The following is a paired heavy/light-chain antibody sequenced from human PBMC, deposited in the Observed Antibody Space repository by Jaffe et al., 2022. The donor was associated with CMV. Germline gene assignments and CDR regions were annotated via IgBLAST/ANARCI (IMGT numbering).Light chain of an antibody. J-gene: IGLJ3*02. CDR3: GTWDSSLSNGV. CDR2: ENN. Sequence: QSVLTQPPSVSAAPGQKVTISCSGSSSNIGNNYVSWYQQLPGTAPKLLIYENNKRPSGIPDRFSGSKSGTSATLGITGLQTGDEADYYCGTWDSSLSNGVFGGGTKLTVL. V-gene: IGLV1-51*02. CDR1: SSNIGNNY.
Heavy chain of an antibody. CDR2: ISINGGSK. CDR1: GFTFSTYA. CDR3: AKGGRSFDY. Sequence: EVQLLESGGGLVQPGGSLRLSCAASGFTFSTYAVSWVRQAPGKGLEWVSMISINGGSKYYADSVKGRFTISRDDSQNTLYLQMNSLTAEDTAVYYCAKGGRSFDYWGQGTLVTVSS. J-gene: IGHJ4*02. D-gene: IGHD2-15*01. V-gene: IGHV3-23*01.